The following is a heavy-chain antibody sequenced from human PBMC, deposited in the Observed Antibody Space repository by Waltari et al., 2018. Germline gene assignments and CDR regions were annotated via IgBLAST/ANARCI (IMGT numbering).Heavy chain of an antibody. CDR1: GGSFSGYY. CDR3: ARKVTETYYYDYYMDV. V-gene: IGHV4-34*01. J-gene: IGHJ6*03. CDR2: INHSGST. D-gene: IGHD1-20*01. Sequence: QVQLQQWGAGLLKSSETLSLTCAVYGGSFSGYYWSWIRQPPGKGLEWIGEINHSGSTKYNPYLTSRVTISVDTSKKQFALKLSTVTAADSAVYVCARKVTETYYYDYYMDVWGKGTTVTIPS.